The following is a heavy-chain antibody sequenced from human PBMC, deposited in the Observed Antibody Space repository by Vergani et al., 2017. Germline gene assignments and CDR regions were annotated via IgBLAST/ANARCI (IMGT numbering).Heavy chain of an antibody. CDR2: INPSCGST. V-gene: IGHV1-46*01. Sequence: QVQLVQSGAEVKKPGASVKVSCKASGYTFTSYYMHWVRQAPGQGLEWMGIINPSCGSTSYAQKYQGRVTMTRDTSTGTVYRELSSLGYEDTAVYYCARQLGIVEEAFDIWGQGTMVTDSS. J-gene: IGHJ3*02. CDR3: ARQLGIVEEAFDI. D-gene: IGHD7-27*01. CDR1: GYTFTSYY.